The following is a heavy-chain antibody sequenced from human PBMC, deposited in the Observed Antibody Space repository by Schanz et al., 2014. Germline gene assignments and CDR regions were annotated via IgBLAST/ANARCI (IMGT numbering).Heavy chain of an antibody. Sequence: QVQLVESGGGVVKPGRSLRLSCAAYGFTLSSYAMHWVRQAPGKGLEWVAVISYDGRNTYYADSVKGRFTISRDNSKNTLYLQMNSLRAEDTAVYYCARDLEGYDGGGGGFDPWGQGTLVTVSS. J-gene: IGHJ5*02. V-gene: IGHV3-30-3*01. D-gene: IGHD2-21*01. CDR2: ISYDGRNT. CDR3: ARDLEGYDGGGGGFDP. CDR1: GFTLSSYA.